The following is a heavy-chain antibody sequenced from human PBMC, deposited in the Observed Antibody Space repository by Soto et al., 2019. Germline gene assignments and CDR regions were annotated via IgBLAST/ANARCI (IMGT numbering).Heavy chain of an antibody. CDR3: ARARWTVSGTFDY. Sequence: PGGSLRLSCAASGFMFSDYYMSWIRQAPGKGLEWVSYISSSSSFTNYADSVKGRFTISRDNVGKSLYLEMNSLRAEDTAVYYCARARWTVSGTFDYWGQGTLVTSPQ. CDR2: ISSSSSFT. J-gene: IGHJ4*02. V-gene: IGHV3-11*06. D-gene: IGHD6-19*01. CDR1: GFMFSDYY.